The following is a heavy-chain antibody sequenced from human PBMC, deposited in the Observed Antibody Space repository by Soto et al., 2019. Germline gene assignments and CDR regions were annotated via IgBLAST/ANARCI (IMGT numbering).Heavy chain of an antibody. V-gene: IGHV1-69*13. J-gene: IGHJ5*02. CDR3: ARVLAPRGVVVGPAAIGFDP. Sequence: ASVKVSCKACGGTFRSYAISWVRQAPGQGLEWMGGIIPIFGTANYAQKFQGRVTITADESTSTAYMELSSLRSEDTAVYYCARVLAPRGVVVGPAAIGFDPWGQGTLVTVSS. CDR2: IIPIFGTA. CDR1: GGTFRSYA. D-gene: IGHD2-2*02.